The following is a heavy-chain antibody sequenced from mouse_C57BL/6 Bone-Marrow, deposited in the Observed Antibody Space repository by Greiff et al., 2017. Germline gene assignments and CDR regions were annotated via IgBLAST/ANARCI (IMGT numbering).Heavy chain of an antibody. CDR3: ARGYDYDYAMDY. Sequence: VQLKESGPELVKPGASVKISCKASGYSFTDSYMNWVKQSNGKSLEWIGVINPNYGTTSYNQKFKGKATLTVDQSSSTAYMQLNSLTSEDSAVYFCARGYDYDYAMDYWGQGTSLTVSS. CDR1: GYSFTDSY. CDR2: INPNYGTT. D-gene: IGHD2-4*01. J-gene: IGHJ4*01. V-gene: IGHV1-39*01.